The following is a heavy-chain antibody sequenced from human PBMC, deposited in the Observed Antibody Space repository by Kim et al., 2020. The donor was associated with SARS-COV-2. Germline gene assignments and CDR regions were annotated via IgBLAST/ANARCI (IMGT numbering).Heavy chain of an antibody. D-gene: IGHD1-1*01. Sequence: GGSLRFSCAASRFTFSGYWMGWVRQAPGQGLEWVANINQDGSQTFYVDSVKGRFTISRDNAENSLYLQMNSLRAEDTAVYYCARELLRRYGPFDIWAQGTMVTVSS. CDR3: ARELLRRYGPFDI. CDR1: RFTFSGYW. J-gene: IGHJ3*02. CDR2: INQDGSQT. V-gene: IGHV3-7*03.